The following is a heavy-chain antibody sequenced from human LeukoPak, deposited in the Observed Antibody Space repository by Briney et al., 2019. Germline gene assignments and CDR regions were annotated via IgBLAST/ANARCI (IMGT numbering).Heavy chain of an antibody. CDR1: GFTFSSYA. J-gene: IGHJ4*02. D-gene: IGHD4-17*01. Sequence: GRSLRLSCAASGFTFSSYAMHWVRQAPGKGLEWVAAVSGDGVHKFYADSVKGRFTLSRDNFRSILYLQMNSLTTDDTALYYCTREYGDYYLGDYWGQGTPVTVSS. CDR3: TREYGDYYLGDY. V-gene: IGHV3-30-3*01. CDR2: VSGDGVHK.